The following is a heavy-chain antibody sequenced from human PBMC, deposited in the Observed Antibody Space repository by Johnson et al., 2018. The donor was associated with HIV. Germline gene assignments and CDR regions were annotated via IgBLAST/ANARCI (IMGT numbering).Heavy chain of an antibody. CDR2: IRHDGSKK. D-gene: IGHD3-10*01. Sequence: QAQLVESGGGVVQPGGSLRLSCAASGFTFSNYGMHWFRQAPGKGLEWVAFIRHDGSKKYYADSVKGRFTISRDNSKNTLFLKMNSLRAEDTAVYYCAKEPLVRGVNAFDIWGQGTMVTVS. J-gene: IGHJ3*02. V-gene: IGHV3-30*02. CDR1: GFTFSNYG. CDR3: AKEPLVRGVNAFDI.